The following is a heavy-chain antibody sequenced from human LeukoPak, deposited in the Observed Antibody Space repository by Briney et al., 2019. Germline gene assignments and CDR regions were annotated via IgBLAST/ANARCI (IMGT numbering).Heavy chain of an antibody. CDR1: GGSISSSNYY. CDR3: ARHASVDGNWPRPLDY. D-gene: IGHD6-19*01. CDR2: IYYSGST. J-gene: IGHJ4*02. Sequence: KPSETLSLTCTVSGGSISSSNYYWGWIRQPPGKGLEWIGNIYYSGSTYYKPSLETRVTISVDTSKNQFSLKLTSVTAADTAVYYCARHASVDGNWPRPLDYWGQGSLVTVSS. V-gene: IGHV4-39*01.